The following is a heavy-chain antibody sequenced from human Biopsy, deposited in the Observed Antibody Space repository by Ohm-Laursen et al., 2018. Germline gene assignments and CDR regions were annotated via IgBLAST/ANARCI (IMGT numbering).Heavy chain of an antibody. D-gene: IGHD3-9*01. CDR2: INPTGGTT. CDR3: ARDETGSSVFGPYYYGMDV. J-gene: IGHJ6*02. Sequence: ASVKVSCKASGYSFTKYYINWVRQAPGQGLEWMGIINPTGGTTSYAEKFQGRVALTRDTSTGTVYLELNSLIYEDTALYYCARDETGSSVFGPYYYGMDVWGQGTTVTVSS. CDR1: GYSFTKYY. V-gene: IGHV1-46*01.